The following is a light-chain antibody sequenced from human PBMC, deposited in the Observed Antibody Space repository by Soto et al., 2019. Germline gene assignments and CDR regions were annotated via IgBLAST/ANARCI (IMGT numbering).Light chain of an antibody. CDR1: QSVSSNY. J-gene: IGKJ1*01. V-gene: IGKV3-20*01. Sequence: EIVLTQSPGTLSLSPGERATLSCRASQSVSSNYLAWYQQKPGQAPRLLIYRASSRATGIPDRFSGSGSGTDFTLTISRLEPEDFAVYYCQQYGSSPPETFGQGTKLEVK. CDR2: RAS. CDR3: QQYGSSPPET.